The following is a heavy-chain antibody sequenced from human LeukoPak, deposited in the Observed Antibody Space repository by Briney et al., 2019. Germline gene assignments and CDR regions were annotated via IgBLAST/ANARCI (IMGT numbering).Heavy chain of an antibody. J-gene: IGHJ2*01. CDR2: INPKSGDT. V-gene: IGHV1-2*02. D-gene: IGHD7-27*01. Sequence: GASVKVSCKASGYTFTDHYEHWVRQTPGQGLEWMGWINPKSGDTNYAQKFQGRVTMTRDTSIVTAYMELSSLTSDDTGVYYCGVHWGSGYYFDLWGRGILVTVSS. CDR1: GYTFTDHY. CDR3: GVHWGSGYYFDL.